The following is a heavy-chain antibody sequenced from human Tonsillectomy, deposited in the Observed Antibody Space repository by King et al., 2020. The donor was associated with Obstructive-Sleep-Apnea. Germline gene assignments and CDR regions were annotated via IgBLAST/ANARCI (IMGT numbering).Heavy chain of an antibody. J-gene: IGHJ4*02. CDR1: GFTFSSYG. V-gene: IGHV3-30*18. Sequence: VQLVESGGGVVQPGRSLRLSCAASGFTFSSYGMHWVRQAPGKGLEWVAVISYDGSNKYYADSVKGRFTISRDNSKNTLYLQMNSLRAEDTAVYYCAKEALENQQLVRGNYWGQGTLVTVSS. D-gene: IGHD6-13*01. CDR2: ISYDGSNK. CDR3: AKEALENQQLVRGNY.